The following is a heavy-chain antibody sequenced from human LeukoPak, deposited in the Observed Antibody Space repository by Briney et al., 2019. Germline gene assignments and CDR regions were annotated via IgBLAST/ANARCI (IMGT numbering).Heavy chain of an antibody. D-gene: IGHD3-10*01. CDR2: IIPILGIA. V-gene: IGHV1-69*04. CDR1: GGTFSSYA. Sequence: GPSVTVSCKASGGTFSSYAISWVRQAPGQGLEWMGRIIPILGIANYAQKFQGRVTITADKSTSTAYMELSSLRSEDTAVYYCARDQDYYGSGDYWGQGTLVTVSS. J-gene: IGHJ4*02. CDR3: ARDQDYYGSGDY.